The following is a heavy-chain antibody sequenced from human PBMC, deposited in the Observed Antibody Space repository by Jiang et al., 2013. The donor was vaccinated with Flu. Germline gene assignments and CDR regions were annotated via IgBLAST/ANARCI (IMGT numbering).Heavy chain of an antibody. J-gene: IGHJ1*01. V-gene: IGHV5-51*01. Sequence: IIYPGDSDTRYSPSFQGQVTISADKSISTAYLQWSSLKASDTAMYYCARQGGYYDSSAESHFQHWGQGTLVTVSS. CDR2: IYPGDSDT. CDR3: ARQGGYYDSSAESHFQH. D-gene: IGHD3-22*01.